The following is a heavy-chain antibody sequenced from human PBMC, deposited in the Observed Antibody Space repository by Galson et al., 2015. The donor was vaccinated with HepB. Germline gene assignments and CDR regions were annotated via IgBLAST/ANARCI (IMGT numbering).Heavy chain of an antibody. V-gene: IGHV1-46*03. CDR3: AICGDPELYYYYGMDV. Sequence: SVKVSCKASGYTFTSYYMHWVRQAPGQGLEWMGIINPSGGSTSYAQKLQGRVTMTRDTSTSTVYMELSSLRSEDTAVYYCAICGDPELYYYYGMDVWGRGTTVTVSS. CDR1: GYTFTSYY. D-gene: IGHD4-17*01. J-gene: IGHJ6*02. CDR2: INPSGGST.